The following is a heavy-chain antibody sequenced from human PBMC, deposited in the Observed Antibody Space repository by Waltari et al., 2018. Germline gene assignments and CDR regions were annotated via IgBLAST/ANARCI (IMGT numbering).Heavy chain of an antibody. CDR1: GFNFNNYW. CDR2: IKHDGTES. J-gene: IGHJ4*02. Sequence: EVQLVESGGGLVQPGGSLRLSCAASGFNFNNYWMDWVRQAPGKGLEWVSNIKHDGTESHYVGSVKGRFTVSRDNAHNLLYLQMDSLRVEDTAVYYCSVSLNSWGQGTLVTVSS. V-gene: IGHV3-7*01. CDR3: SVSLNS.